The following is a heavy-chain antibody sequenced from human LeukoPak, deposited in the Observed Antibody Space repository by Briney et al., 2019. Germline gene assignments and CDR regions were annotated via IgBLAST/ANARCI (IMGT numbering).Heavy chain of an antibody. CDR1: GFTVSRNY. V-gene: IGHV3-53*01. Sequence: GGSLRLSCAASGFTVSRNYMSWVRQAPGKGLEWVSVIYSGDSTYYADSVKGRFTISRDNSKNTLYLQMNSLRAEDTAVYYCARGVSGSYYYYYYGMDVWGQGTTATVSS. J-gene: IGHJ6*02. CDR3: ARGVSGSYYYYYYGMDV. CDR2: IYSGDST. D-gene: IGHD3-10*01.